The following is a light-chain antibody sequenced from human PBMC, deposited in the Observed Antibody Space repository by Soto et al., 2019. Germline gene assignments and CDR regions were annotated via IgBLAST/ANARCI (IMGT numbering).Light chain of an antibody. CDR1: SSDVGSYNL. CDR2: EGS. J-gene: IGLJ1*01. Sequence: QSALTQPASVSGSPGQSITISCTGTSSDVGSYNLVSWYQQHPGKAPKLMIYEGSKRPSGVSNRFSGSKSGNTASLTISGLQAEDEADYYCCSYAGSSTPYVFGTGTKLPS. V-gene: IGLV2-23*01. CDR3: CSYAGSSTPYV.